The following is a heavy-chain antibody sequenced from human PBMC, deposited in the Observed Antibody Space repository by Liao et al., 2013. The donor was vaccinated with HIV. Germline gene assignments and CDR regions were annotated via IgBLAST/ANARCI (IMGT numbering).Heavy chain of an antibody. CDR3: ASGRMEWLLYGGARFYASEM. CDR2: IHNGGDT. Sequence: QVQLQESGPGLVKPSQTLSLTCTVSGGSVSSGRYYWSWIRQPAGKGLEWIGRIHNGGDTKYNPSLKSRVTISIDTSVNQFSLSLTSVTAADSAVYYCASGRMEWLLYGGARFYASEMWGQGTMVSVSS. D-gene: IGHD3-3*01. J-gene: IGHJ3*02. CDR1: GGSVSSGRYY. V-gene: IGHV4-61*02.